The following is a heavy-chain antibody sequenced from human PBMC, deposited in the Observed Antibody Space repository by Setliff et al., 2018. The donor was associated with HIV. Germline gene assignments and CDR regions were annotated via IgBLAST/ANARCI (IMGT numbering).Heavy chain of an antibody. D-gene: IGHD7-27*01. CDR3: ARLGGNWGYWFDP. CDR1: GVSISSSSSY. Sequence: PSETLSLTCTVAGVSISSSSSYWGWIRQPPEKGLEWIGNVYYNGKTYNNPSLKSRVTVSVDTSKNQFSLRLNALTAADTAVYYCARLGGNWGYWFDPWSQGTLVTVSS. V-gene: IGHV4-39*01. CDR2: VYYNGKT. J-gene: IGHJ5*02.